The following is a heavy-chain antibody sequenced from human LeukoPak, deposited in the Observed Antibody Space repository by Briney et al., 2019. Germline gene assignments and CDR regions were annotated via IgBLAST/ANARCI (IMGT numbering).Heavy chain of an antibody. CDR2: ISSSSSYI. CDR1: GFTFSSYS. V-gene: IGHV3-21*04. Sequence: GGSLRLSCAASGFTFSSYSMNWVRQAPGKGLEWVSSISSSSSYIYYADSVKGRFTISRDNAKNSLYLQMNSLRAEDTALYYCAIGRYGAYEGYFDYWGQGNLVTVSS. CDR3: AIGRYGAYEGYFDY. J-gene: IGHJ4*02. D-gene: IGHD4-17*01.